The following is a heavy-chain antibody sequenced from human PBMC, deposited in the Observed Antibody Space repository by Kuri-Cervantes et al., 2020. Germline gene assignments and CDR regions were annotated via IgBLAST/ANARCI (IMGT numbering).Heavy chain of an antibody. CDR3: AKASENSGSYQTTLDY. Sequence: GESLKISCAASGFTVSSNYMSWVRQAPGKGLEWVSVIYSGGSTYYADSVKGRLTISRDNSKNTLYLQMNSLRAEDTAVYYCAKASENSGSYQTTLDYWGQGTLVTVSS. CDR2: IYSGGST. D-gene: IGHD1-26*01. V-gene: IGHV3-53*01. J-gene: IGHJ4*02. CDR1: GFTVSSNY.